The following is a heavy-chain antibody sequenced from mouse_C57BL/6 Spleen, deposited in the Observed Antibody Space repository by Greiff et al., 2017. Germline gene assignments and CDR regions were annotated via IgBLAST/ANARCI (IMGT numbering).Heavy chain of an antibody. CDR1: GFSLTSYG. Sequence: QVQLKESGPGLVQPSQSLSITCTVSGFSLTSYGVHWVRQSPGKGLEWLGVIGRGGSTDYNAAFMSRLSITKDNSKSQVCFKMNSLQADDTAIYYCAKYGLCYRYFDVWGTGTTVTVSS. CDR3: AKYGLCYRYFDV. J-gene: IGHJ1*03. V-gene: IGHV2-5*01. D-gene: IGHD3-1*01. CDR2: IGRGGST.